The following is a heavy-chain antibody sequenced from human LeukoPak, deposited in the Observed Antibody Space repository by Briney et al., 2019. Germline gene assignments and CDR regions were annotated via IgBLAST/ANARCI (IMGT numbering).Heavy chain of an antibody. CDR1: GYTFTGYY. Sequence: ASVKVSCKASGYTFTGYYVHWVRQAPGQGLEWMGWINPDTGGTNYAQKFQGRVTMTRDTSISTAYMELSSLRSDDTALYYCARAFEYYYYGMDVWGQGTTVTVSS. CDR2: INPDTGGT. CDR3: ARAFEYYYYGMDV. D-gene: IGHD3-10*01. J-gene: IGHJ6*02. V-gene: IGHV1-2*02.